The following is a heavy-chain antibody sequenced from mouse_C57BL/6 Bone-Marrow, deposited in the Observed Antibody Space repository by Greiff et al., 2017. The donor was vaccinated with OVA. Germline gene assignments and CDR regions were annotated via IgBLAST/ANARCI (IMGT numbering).Heavy chain of an antibody. CDR1: GYAFTNYL. D-gene: IGHD1-1*01. CDR3: ARPGTFDY. Sequence: VQLQQSGAELVRPGTSVKVSCKASGYAFTNYLIEWVKQRPGQGLEWIGVINPGSGGTNYNEKFKGKATLTADKSSSTAYIQLSSLTSEDSAVYFCARPGTFDYWGQGTTLTVSS. J-gene: IGHJ2*01. V-gene: IGHV1-54*01. CDR2: INPGSGGT.